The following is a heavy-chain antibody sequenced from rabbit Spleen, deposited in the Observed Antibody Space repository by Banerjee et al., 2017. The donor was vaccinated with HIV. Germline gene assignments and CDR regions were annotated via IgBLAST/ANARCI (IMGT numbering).Heavy chain of an antibody. CDR3: ARDATNSAYYRGITRLDL. D-gene: IGHD1-1*01. CDR2: IEGGSSGST. J-gene: IGHJ3*01. V-gene: IGHV1S40*01. Sequence: QSLEESGGDLVKPGASLTLTCTASGVSFSTNHYMCWVRQAPGKGLEWIACIEGGSSGSTYYASWAKGRFTISKTSSTTVTLQMTSLTAADTATYFCARDATNSAYYRGITRLDLWGQGTLVTVS. CDR1: GVSFSTNHY.